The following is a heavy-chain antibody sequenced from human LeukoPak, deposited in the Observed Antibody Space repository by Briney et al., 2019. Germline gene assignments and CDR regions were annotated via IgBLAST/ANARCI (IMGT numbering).Heavy chain of an antibody. J-gene: IGHJ4*02. V-gene: IGHV1-2*02. CDR1: GYTFTGYY. Sequence: ASVKVSCKASGYTFTGYYMHWVRQAPGQGLEWMGWINPNSGGTNYAQKFQGRVTMTRDTSISTAYMELSRLRSDVTAVYYCARDSGSYWGGFDYWGQGTLVTVSS. CDR2: INPNSGGT. CDR3: ARDSGSYWGGFDY. D-gene: IGHD1-26*01.